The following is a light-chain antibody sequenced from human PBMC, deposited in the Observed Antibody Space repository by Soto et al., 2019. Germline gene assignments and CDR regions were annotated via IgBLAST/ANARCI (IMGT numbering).Light chain of an antibody. Sequence: DIQMTQSPSTLSASVGDRFTITCRASQSISSYLAWYQQKPGKVPKLLIYKASSLESGVPSRFSGGGIGTEFSLSISSLQPDDFTTYYCQQYSTYPYIFGQGTKVDIK. CDR3: QQYSTYPYI. CDR1: QSISSY. CDR2: KAS. J-gene: IGKJ2*01. V-gene: IGKV1-5*03.